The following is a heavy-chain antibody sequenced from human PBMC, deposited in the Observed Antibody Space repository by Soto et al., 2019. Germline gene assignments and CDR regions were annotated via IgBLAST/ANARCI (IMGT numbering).Heavy chain of an antibody. Sequence: ASVKVSCKASGYTFTSYYMHWVRQAPGQGLEWMGIINPSGGSTSYAQKFQGRVTMTRGTSTSTVYMELSSLRSEDTAVYYCARERKKFLEWLFNHNWFDPWGQGTLVTVSS. D-gene: IGHD3-3*01. CDR3: ARERKKFLEWLFNHNWFDP. CDR2: INPSGGST. J-gene: IGHJ5*02. CDR1: GYTFTSYY. V-gene: IGHV1-46*01.